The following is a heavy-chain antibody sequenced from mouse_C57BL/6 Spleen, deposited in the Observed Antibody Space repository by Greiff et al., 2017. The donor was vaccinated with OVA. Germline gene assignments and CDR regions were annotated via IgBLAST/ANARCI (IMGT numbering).Heavy chain of an antibody. D-gene: IGHD3-2*02. CDR3: AKQLRPHYYAMDY. J-gene: IGHJ4*01. CDR1: GYSFTSYY. V-gene: IGHV1-66*01. CDR2: IYPGSGNT. Sequence: QVQLKQSGPELVKPGASVKISCKASGYSFTSYYIHWVKQRPGQGLEWIGWIYPGSGNTKYNEKFKGKATLTADTSSSTAYMQLSSLTSEDSAVYYCAKQLRPHYYAMDYWGQGTSVTVSS.